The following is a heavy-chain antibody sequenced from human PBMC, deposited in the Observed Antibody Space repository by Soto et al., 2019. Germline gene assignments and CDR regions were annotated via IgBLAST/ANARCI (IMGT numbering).Heavy chain of an antibody. CDR3: ARSWGDYFDY. D-gene: IGHD6-13*01. J-gene: IGHJ4*02. CDR1: GGSISSYY. CDR2: IYYSGST. Sequence: PSETLSLTCTVSGGSISSYYWSWIRQPPGKGLEWIGYIYYSGSTNYNPSLKSRVTISVDTSKNQFSLKLSSVTAADTAVYYCARSWGDYFDYWGQGTLVTVSS. V-gene: IGHV4-59*08.